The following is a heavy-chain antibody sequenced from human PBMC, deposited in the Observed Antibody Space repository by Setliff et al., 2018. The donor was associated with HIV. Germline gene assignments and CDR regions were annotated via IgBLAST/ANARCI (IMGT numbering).Heavy chain of an antibody. D-gene: IGHD2-21*02. Sequence: SETLSLTCTVSGTSISSSTFYWGWIRQPPGNGLDWIGSIYYSGTTYYNPSLKSRVAISVDTSKNQFSLKLSSVTAPDTAVYYCARPRLRGSGAFDIWGPGTMFT. CDR1: GTSISSSTFY. CDR2: IYYSGTT. J-gene: IGHJ3*02. V-gene: IGHV4-39*01. CDR3: ARPRLRGSGAFDI.